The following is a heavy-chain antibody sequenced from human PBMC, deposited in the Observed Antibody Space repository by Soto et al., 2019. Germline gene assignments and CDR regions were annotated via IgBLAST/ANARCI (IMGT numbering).Heavy chain of an antibody. CDR2: INPDGRVT. D-gene: IGHD1-26*01. V-gene: IGHV3-74*01. CDR1: GFTFSSYW. Sequence: EVQLVESGGGLVQPGGSLTLSCAASGFTFSSYWMHWVRQAPGKGVVLVSRINPDGRVTNYADSVKGRFPISRDNATNTLYLQMNSLRPEDTAVYYFARVGQAAWYFDLWGRGTLVTVSS. J-gene: IGHJ2*01. CDR3: ARVGQAAWYFDL.